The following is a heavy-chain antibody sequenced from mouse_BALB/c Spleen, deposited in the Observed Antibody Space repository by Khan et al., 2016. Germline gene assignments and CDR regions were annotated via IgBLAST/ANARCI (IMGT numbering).Heavy chain of an antibody. V-gene: IGHV3-2*02. CDR3: ARTARIKY. CDR2: ISYSGST. D-gene: IGHD1-2*01. J-gene: IGHJ2*01. Sequence: EVELVESGPGLAKPSQSLSLTCTVSGYSITSGYGWNWIRQFPGNKLEWMGYISYSGSTNYNPSLKSRISITRDTSKNQFFLQLNSVTTEATATXYCARTARIKYWGQGTTLTVSS. CDR1: GYSITSGYG.